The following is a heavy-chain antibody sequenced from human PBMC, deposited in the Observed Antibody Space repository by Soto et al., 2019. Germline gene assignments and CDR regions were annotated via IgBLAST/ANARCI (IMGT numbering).Heavy chain of an antibody. CDR2: ISAYNGNT. CDR3: ASGGFGSGYFRRWLLDY. CDR1: AYTFTSYG. J-gene: IGHJ4*02. D-gene: IGHD3-22*01. V-gene: IGHV1-18*04. Sequence: GASVQVSCKASAYTFTSYGISWVRQAPGQGLEWMGWISAYNGNTNYAQKLQGRVTMTTDTSTSAAYMELRSLMSDETAVYYCASGGFGSGYFRRWLLDYWGQGTLVTVSS.